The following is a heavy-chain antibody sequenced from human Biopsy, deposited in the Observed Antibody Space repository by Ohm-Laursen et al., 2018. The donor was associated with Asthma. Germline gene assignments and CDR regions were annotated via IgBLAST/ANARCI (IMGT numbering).Heavy chain of an antibody. Sequence: SLGLSCAAAGFAVSRDYMFWVRQAPGKGLEWVSVIYSGGTSHTEDSVRGRFTISRDYYKNTLYLQMHSLRAGDTAVYYCARGDSSNWSHYYFDYWGQGTLVTVSS. CDR3: ARGDSSNWSHYYFDY. CDR1: GFAVSRDY. D-gene: IGHD3-22*01. V-gene: IGHV3-53*01. J-gene: IGHJ4*02. CDR2: IYSGGTS.